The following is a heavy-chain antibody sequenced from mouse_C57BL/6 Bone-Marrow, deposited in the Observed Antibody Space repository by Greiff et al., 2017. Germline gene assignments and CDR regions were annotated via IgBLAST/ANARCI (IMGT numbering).Heavy chain of an antibody. J-gene: IGHJ4*01. Sequence: EVKLMESGPELVKPGASVKMSCKASGYTFTDYNMHWVKQSHGKSLEWIGYINPNNGGTSYNQKFKGKATLTVNKSSSTAYMELRSLTSEDSAVYYCARYGTTAMDYWGQGTSVTVSS. CDR1: GYTFTDYN. D-gene: IGHD1-2*01. V-gene: IGHV1-22*01. CDR3: ARYGTTAMDY. CDR2: INPNNGGT.